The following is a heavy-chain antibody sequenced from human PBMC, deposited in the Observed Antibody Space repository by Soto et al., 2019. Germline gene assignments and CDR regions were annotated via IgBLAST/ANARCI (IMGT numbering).Heavy chain of an antibody. Sequence: GGFLRLSCAASGFTFSRYGMHWVRQAPGKGLEWVAVIFYDGSRKEYAASLKGRFTISRDNSKNTLSLQMNSLEAEDTAIYYCVREDSDNDGNWFDRWGQGTLVTVSS. CDR2: IFYDGSRK. J-gene: IGHJ5*02. CDR3: VREDSDNDGNWFDR. CDR1: GFTFSRYG. V-gene: IGHV3-33*01. D-gene: IGHD5-12*01.